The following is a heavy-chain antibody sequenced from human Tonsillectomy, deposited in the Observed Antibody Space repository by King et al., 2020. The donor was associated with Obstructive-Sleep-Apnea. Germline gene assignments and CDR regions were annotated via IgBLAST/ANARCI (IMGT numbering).Heavy chain of an antibody. J-gene: IGHJ3*02. CDR3: ASQGDLLELRDDALDI. CDR2: IFPADSDT. V-gene: IGHV5-51*01. Sequence: QLVQSRAEVKKPGESLKISCKASGYNFAINWIGWVRQMPGKGLQWMWIIFPADSDTRYSPSFQGRVTLSADTSISAAYLQWSSLKASDTAMYYCASQGDLLELRDDALDIWGQGTMVTVSS. CDR1: GYNFAINW. D-gene: IGHD1-7*01.